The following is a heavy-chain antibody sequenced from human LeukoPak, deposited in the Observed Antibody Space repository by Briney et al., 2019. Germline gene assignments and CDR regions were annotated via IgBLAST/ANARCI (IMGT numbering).Heavy chain of an antibody. CDR3: AKDGWGSYNFDY. Sequence: GGSLRLSCAASGFTFSSYAMSWVRQATGKALEWVSAISGSGGRTYYADSVKGRFTISRDNSKNTLYLQMNSLRAEDTAVYYCAKDGWGSYNFDYWGQGTLVTVSS. J-gene: IGHJ4*02. V-gene: IGHV3-23*01. CDR1: GFTFSSYA. CDR2: ISGSGGRT. D-gene: IGHD1-26*01.